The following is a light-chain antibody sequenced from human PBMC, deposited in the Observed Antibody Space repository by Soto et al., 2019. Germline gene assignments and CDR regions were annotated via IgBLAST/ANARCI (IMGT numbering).Light chain of an antibody. CDR2: DAS. V-gene: IGKV1-33*01. Sequence: DIQMTQSPSSLSASIGDRVTITCQASQDISNYLNWFQQIPGKAPKILIYDASNLEAGVPSRLSGSGSGTDFTFTITSLQSGDIATYYWQQYDFLPRTFGQGTRLEIK. CDR3: QQYDFLPRT. CDR1: QDISNY. J-gene: IGKJ5*01.